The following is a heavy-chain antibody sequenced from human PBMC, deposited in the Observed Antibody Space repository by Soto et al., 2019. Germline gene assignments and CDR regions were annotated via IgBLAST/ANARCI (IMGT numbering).Heavy chain of an antibody. V-gene: IGHV2-5*02. CDR2: IYWDDDK. CDR3: PGTDTPRQLVLSRTFEY. J-gene: IGHJ4*02. CDR1: GFSLSTSGVG. D-gene: IGHD6-6*01. Sequence: SGPTLVNPTQTLTLTYTFSGFSLSTSGVGVGWIRQPPGKALEWLALIYWDDDKRYSPSLKSRLTISKYSSKNFVVLTMTNFDPVYTVSYYCPGTDTPRQLVLSRTFEYLGQGTLVTVSS.